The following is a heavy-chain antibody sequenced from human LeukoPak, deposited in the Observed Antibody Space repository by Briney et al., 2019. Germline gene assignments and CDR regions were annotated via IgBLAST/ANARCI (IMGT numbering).Heavy chain of an antibody. CDR3: VRKGGSGYYPIDY. Sequence: GGSLRLLYAASGFTLNDLYMVWVGQTRGKGREWVGHLIKKGESYSPEYAPSVKGRCNISRDEAKNSLYLEMNSLKIEDTGVYLCVRKGGSGYYPIDYWGQGTLVTVSS. CDR2: LIKKGESYSP. CDR1: GFTLNDLY. D-gene: IGHD3-22*01. V-gene: IGHV3-72*01. J-gene: IGHJ4*02.